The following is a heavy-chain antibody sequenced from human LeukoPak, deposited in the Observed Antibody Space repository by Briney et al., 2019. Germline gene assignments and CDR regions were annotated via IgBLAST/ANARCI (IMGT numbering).Heavy chain of an antibody. CDR3: ARRSITFGAEIDY. D-gene: IGHD3-16*01. CDR1: GYSFTTYW. CDR2: IYPGDSDT. J-gene: IGHJ4*02. Sequence: KRGESLKISCKGSGYSFTTYWIGWVRQMPGKGLEWMGIIYPGDSDTRYSPSFQGQVTISADKSISTAYLQWSSLKASDTAMYYCARRSITFGAEIDYWGQGTLVTVSS. V-gene: IGHV5-51*01.